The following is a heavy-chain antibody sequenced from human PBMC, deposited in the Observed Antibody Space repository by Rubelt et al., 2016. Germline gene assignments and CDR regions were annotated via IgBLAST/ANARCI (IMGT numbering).Heavy chain of an antibody. Sequence: EVQLVESGGGLVQPGRSLRLSCAASGFIFDDYAMHWVRQAPGKGLEWVSAMSETGSKIVYTDSVKGRFTISRDNSKNTLYMQMNSLRAEDTAVYYCAKKDQLKAFDIWGQGTMVTVSS. CDR1: GFIFDDYA. J-gene: IGHJ3*02. V-gene: IGHV3-9*01. CDR3: AKKDQLKAFDI. CDR2: MSETGSKI.